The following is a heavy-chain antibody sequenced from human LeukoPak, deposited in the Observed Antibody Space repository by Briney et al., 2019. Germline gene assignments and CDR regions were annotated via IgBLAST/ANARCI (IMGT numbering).Heavy chain of an antibody. CDR3: AKDRPSSLLHYDFWSGYPAEDAFDI. V-gene: IGHV3-23*01. Sequence: GGSLRRSCAASGFTFSSYAMSWVRQAPGKGLEWVSAISGSGGSTYYADSVKGRFTISRDNSKNTLYLQMNSLRAEDTAVYYCAKDRPSSLLHYDFWSGYPAEDAFDIWGQGTMVTVSS. CDR1: GFTFSSYA. J-gene: IGHJ3*02. CDR2: ISGSGGST. D-gene: IGHD3-3*01.